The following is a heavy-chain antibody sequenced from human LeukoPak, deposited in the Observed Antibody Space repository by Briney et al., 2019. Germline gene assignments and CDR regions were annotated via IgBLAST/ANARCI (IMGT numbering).Heavy chain of an antibody. Sequence: SETLSLTCTVSGGSISSYYWGWIRQPPGKGLEWIGSIYYSGSTYYNPSLKSRVTISVDTSKNQFSLKLSSVTAADTAVYYCATGGVGHPATFDYWGQGTLVTVSS. CDR2: IYYSGST. V-gene: IGHV4-39*01. CDR3: ATGGVGHPATFDY. CDR1: GGSISSYY. J-gene: IGHJ4*02. D-gene: IGHD3-16*01.